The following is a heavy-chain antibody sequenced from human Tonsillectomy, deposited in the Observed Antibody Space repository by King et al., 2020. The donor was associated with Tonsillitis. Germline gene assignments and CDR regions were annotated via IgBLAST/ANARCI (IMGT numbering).Heavy chain of an antibody. J-gene: IGHJ6*03. V-gene: IGHV5-51*01. D-gene: IGHD1-14*01. CDR3: ARRSVTGPYYYYMDV. CDR2: ISPGDSHT. CDR1: GYSFTNYW. Sequence: VQLVESGAEVKKPGESLKISCKGSGYSFTNYWIGWVRQMPGKGLEWMGIISPGDSHTRYSPSFQGQVTISADKSISTAYLQWSSLKASDTAMYYCARRSVTGPYYYYMDVWGKGTTVTVSS.